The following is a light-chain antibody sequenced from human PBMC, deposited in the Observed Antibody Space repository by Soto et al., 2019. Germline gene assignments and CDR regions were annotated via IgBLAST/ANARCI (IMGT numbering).Light chain of an antibody. CDR3: QQYGGSPRT. Sequence: EIVLTQSPGTLSLSPGERATLSCRASQSVSSNYLAWYQHRPGQAPRLLIYGVSNRATGSPDRFSGSGSGTDFTLTISRLEPEDIPVYYCQQYGGSPRTFGQGTKVEIK. CDR2: GVS. J-gene: IGKJ1*01. V-gene: IGKV3-20*01. CDR1: QSVSSNY.